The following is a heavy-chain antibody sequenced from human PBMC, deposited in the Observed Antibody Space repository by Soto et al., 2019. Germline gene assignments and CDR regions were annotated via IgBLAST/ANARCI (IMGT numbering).Heavy chain of an antibody. D-gene: IGHD4-17*01. J-gene: IGHJ5*02. Sequence: GASVKVSCKASGYTFTSYDMHWVRQAPGQRLEWMGWINAGNGNTKYSQKFQGRVTITRDTSASTAYMELSSLRSEDTAVYYCARDLRSRGGFWFDPWGQGTLVTVSS. CDR1: GYTFTSYD. CDR2: INAGNGNT. V-gene: IGHV1-3*01. CDR3: ARDLRSRGGFWFDP.